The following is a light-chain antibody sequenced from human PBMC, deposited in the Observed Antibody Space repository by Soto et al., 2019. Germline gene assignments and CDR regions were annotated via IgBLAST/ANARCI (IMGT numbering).Light chain of an antibody. CDR2: GAS. CDR1: QSVSSNN. Sequence: EIVLTQSPGTLSLSPGERATLSCRASQSVSSNNLAWYQQRPGQAPRVVIYGASTRATGIPERFSGSGSGTDFTLTISRLEPEDFAVYYCQQYGSSPQTFGQGTKLEIK. CDR3: QQYGSSPQT. V-gene: IGKV3-20*01. J-gene: IGKJ2*01.